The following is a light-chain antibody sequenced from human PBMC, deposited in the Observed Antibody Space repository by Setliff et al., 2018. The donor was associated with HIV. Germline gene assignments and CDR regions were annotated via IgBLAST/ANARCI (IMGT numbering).Light chain of an antibody. V-gene: IGLV2-14*03. J-gene: IGLJ2*01. Sequence: QSALTQPASLSGSPGQSITISCTGTTSDIGGYNFVSWYQQHPGKAPKLLIYAVTTRPSGVSARFSASKSGNTASLTLSGLQDEDEADYYCNSYTSRSTFIFGGGTKGTVL. CDR3: NSYTSRSTFI. CDR1: TSDIGGYNF. CDR2: AVT.